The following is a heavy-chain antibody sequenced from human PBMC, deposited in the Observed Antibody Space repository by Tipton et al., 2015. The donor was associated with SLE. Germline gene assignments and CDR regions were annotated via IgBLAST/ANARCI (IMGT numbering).Heavy chain of an antibody. V-gene: IGHV3-23*01. D-gene: IGHD3-22*01. CDR3: AKEVITAYSLYYVIDV. CDR1: GFTFGTYT. CDR2: ISGSGVIT. Sequence: SLRLSCSASGFTFGTYTVTWVRQAPGKGLEWVSGISGSGVITYYSDSVKGRFTISSDNSKNMVYLQMDSLRAEDTATYYCAKEVITAYSLYYVIDVWGQVSTLTVSS. J-gene: IGHJ6*02.